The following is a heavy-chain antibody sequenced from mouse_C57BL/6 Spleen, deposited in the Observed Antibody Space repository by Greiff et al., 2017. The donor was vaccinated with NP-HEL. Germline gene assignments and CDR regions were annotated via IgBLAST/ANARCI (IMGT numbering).Heavy chain of an antibody. J-gene: IGHJ1*03. CDR1: GFTFSSYT. CDR2: ISGGGGNT. D-gene: IGHD1-1*01. Sequence: EVKLVESGGGLVKPGGSLKLSCAASGFTFSSYTMSWVRQTPEKRLEWVATISGGGGNTYYPDSVKGRFTISRDNAKNTLYLQMSSLRSEDTALYYCARQRDDYGSNWYFDVWGTGTTVTVSS. CDR3: ARQRDDYGSNWYFDV. V-gene: IGHV5-9*01.